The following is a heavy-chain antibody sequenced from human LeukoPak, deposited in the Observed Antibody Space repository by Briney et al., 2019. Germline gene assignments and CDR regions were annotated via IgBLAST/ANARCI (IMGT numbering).Heavy chain of an antibody. D-gene: IGHD3-16*02. V-gene: IGHV1-3*01. CDR1: GYTFTSYA. CDR2: TNAGNGNT. CDR3: ARGVWGSYRPMPFDY. J-gene: IGHJ4*02. Sequence: VASVKVSCKASGYTFTSYAMHWVRQAPGQRLEWMGWTNAGNGNTKYSQKFQGRVTITRDTSASTAYMELSSLRSEDTAVYYCARGVWGSYRPMPFDYWGQGTLVTVSS.